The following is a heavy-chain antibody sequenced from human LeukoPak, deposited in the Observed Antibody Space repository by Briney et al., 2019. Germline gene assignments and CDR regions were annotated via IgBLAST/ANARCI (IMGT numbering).Heavy chain of an antibody. CDR2: ISSGGSTI. D-gene: IGHD4-23*01. Sequence: GGSLRLSCAASGFTFSNYEMNWVRQAPGKGLEWVSYISSGGSTIYYADSVKGRFTISRDNAKNSLSLHMTSLRAEDTALYYCARVATTVVTHFDYWGQGSLVTVSS. CDR1: GFTFSNYE. J-gene: IGHJ4*02. CDR3: ARVATTVVTHFDY. V-gene: IGHV3-48*03.